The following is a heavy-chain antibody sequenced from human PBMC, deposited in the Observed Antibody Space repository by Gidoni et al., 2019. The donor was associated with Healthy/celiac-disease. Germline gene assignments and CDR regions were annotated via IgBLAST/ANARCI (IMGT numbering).Heavy chain of an antibody. CDR1: GGSISSSSYY. CDR3: ARHGLPTLKVVQNNWFDP. CDR2: IYYSGST. V-gene: IGHV4-39*01. Sequence: QLQLQESGPGLVKPSETLSLTCTVSGGSISSSSYYWGWIRQPPGKGLEWIGSIYYSGSTYYNPSLKSRVTISVDTSKNQFSLKLSSVTAADTAVYYCARHGLPTLKVVQNNWFDPWGQGTLVTVSS. D-gene: IGHD2-15*01. J-gene: IGHJ5*02.